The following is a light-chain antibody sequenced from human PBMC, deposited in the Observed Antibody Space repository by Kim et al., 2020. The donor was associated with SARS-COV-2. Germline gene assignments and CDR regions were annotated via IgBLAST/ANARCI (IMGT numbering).Light chain of an antibody. CDR3: QSYDSSLSGSV. V-gene: IGLV1-40*01. CDR2: DSI. Sequence: QSVLTQPPSVSGAPGQRVTISCAGRGSNIGAGYEVHWYQQLPGTAPKLLIYDSINRPSGVPDRFSGSKSGTSASLAIAGLRTEDEADYYCQSYDSSLSGSVFGGGTQLTVL. CDR1: GSNIGAGYE. J-gene: IGLJ2*01.